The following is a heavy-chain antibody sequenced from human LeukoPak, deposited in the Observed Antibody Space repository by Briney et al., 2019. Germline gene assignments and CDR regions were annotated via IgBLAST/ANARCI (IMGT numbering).Heavy chain of an antibody. V-gene: IGHV3-9*01. Sequence: GGSLRLSCTASGFAFDEYAMHWVGQAPGKGLEWVSGISWNGGTVGYEDSVEGRFTISRDNAKNSLYLQMDSLRAEDTAFYYCTKGGFVGTRPLDYWGQGTRVTVSS. J-gene: IGHJ4*02. CDR2: ISWNGGTV. CDR1: GFAFDEYA. CDR3: TKGGFVGTRPLDY. D-gene: IGHD1-1*01.